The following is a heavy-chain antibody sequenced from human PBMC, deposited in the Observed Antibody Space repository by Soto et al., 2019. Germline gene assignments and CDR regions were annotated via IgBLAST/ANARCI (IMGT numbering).Heavy chain of an antibody. J-gene: IGHJ4*02. D-gene: IGHD3-3*01. V-gene: IGHV1-46*01. CDR3: ARGRLRFLQWLLLDY. CDR2: INPSGDSR. CDR1: GFSFSDYF. Sequence: ASVKVSCKASGFSFSDYFMHWVRQAPGQGLEWMGIINPSGDSRNYAQKFQGRVTITRDTSTSTVYMELSSLRSEYTAVYYCARGRLRFLQWLLLDYWGQGTLVIVSS.